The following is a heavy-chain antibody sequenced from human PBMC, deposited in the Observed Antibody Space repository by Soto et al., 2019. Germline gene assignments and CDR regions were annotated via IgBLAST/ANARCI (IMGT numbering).Heavy chain of an antibody. Sequence: QVQLRESGPGLVKPSGTLSLTCSVSGDSVSSDAYYWAWIRQPPGKTREWVGMTLASGGTSRNTSLRSRLRMSVDTARNEFSMRVNSVTAADTGVYFCAKGFSSGLYVDSWGRGTPVTVSS. CDR3: AKGFSSGLYVDS. CDR1: GDSVSSDAYY. V-gene: IGHV4-61*08. CDR2: TLASGGT. D-gene: IGHD6-19*01. J-gene: IGHJ4*02.